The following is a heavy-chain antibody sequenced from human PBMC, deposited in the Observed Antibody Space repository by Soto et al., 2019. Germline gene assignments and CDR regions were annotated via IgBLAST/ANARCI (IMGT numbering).Heavy chain of an antibody. D-gene: IGHD1-26*01. CDR3: ARGVSFDGYNPLGARIRWYFDL. CDR1: GGTFSSYA. Sequence: QVQLVQSGAEVKKPGSSVKVSCKASGGTFSSYAISWVRQAPGQGLEWMGGIIPIFGTANYAQKFQGRVTITADESTSTAYMELSSLRSEDTAVYYCARGVSFDGYNPLGARIRWYFDLWGRGTLVTVSS. CDR2: IIPIFGTA. V-gene: IGHV1-69*12. J-gene: IGHJ2*01.